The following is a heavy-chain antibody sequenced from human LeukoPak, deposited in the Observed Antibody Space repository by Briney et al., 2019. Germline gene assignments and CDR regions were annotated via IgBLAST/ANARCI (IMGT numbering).Heavy chain of an antibody. CDR1: GFTFDDYG. J-gene: IGHJ6*03. CDR3: ARVCLCGYYDFWSGYPIDYYMDV. Sequence: SGGSLRLSCAASGFTFDDYGMSWVRQAPGKGLEWVSGINWNGGSTGYADSVKGRFTISRDNAKNSLYLQMNSLRAEDTALYYCARVCLCGYYDFWSGYPIDYYMDVWGKGTTVTVSS. CDR2: INWNGGST. D-gene: IGHD3-3*01. V-gene: IGHV3-20*04.